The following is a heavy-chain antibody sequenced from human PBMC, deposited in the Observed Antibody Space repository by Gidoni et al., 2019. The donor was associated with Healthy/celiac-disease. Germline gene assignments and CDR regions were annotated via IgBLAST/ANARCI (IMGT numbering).Heavy chain of an antibody. CDR2: ISGDGGSK. CDR3: AKDRSSGWYGFSVDY. Sequence: EVQLVASGGGVVQPGGSLRLSCAAPGFTFDDYAMHWVRQAPGKGLEWVSLISGDGGSKYYADSVKGRFSISRDNSKNSLYLQMNSLRTEDTALYYCAKDRSSGWYGFSVDYWGQGTLVTVSS. D-gene: IGHD6-19*01. CDR1: GFTFDDYA. V-gene: IGHV3-43*02. J-gene: IGHJ4*02.